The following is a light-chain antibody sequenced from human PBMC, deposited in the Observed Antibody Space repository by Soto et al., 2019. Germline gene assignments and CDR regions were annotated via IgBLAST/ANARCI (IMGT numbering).Light chain of an antibody. CDR1: QPISNY. CDR3: HQTHAVGPA. Sequence: QMTQASFSVAASVGDRVTITCRASQPISNYLNWYQQKAGEAPKVLIFGASSLQTGVPSKFSGSGYVTGCRRHTNYVYRLEFPTNHSHQTHAVGPACGRGTRLEIK. CDR2: GAS. V-gene: IGKV1-39*01. J-gene: IGKJ5*01.